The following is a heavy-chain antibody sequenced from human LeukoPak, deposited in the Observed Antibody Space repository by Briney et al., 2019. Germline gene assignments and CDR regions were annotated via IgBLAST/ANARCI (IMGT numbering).Heavy chain of an antibody. J-gene: IGHJ5*02. CDR1: GFTVSTNY. Sequence: PGGSLRLSCTASGFTVSTNYMSWVRQAPGKGLEWASTIYSGGSTHYADSVQGRFTISRDNSKNTLYLQMNSLRAEDTAVYYCGRGGVPASVDLWGQGTLLTVSS. CDR3: GRGGVPASVDL. CDR2: IYSGGST. D-gene: IGHD2-2*01. V-gene: IGHV3-66*01.